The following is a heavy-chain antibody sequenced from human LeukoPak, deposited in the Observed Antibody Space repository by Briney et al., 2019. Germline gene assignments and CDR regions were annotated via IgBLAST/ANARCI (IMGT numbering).Heavy chain of an antibody. Sequence: SQSLSLTCALSGDIISSNSGGWCWIRQSRSRGLEWLERRYYSSDCYNDYALSVQSRITINPDTSNNQFSLQLNSVTPEDAAVYYCARDQWALNSWGQGTLVIVSS. CDR1: GDIISSNSGG. CDR2: RYYSSDCYN. V-gene: IGHV6-1*01. D-gene: IGHD1-26*01. CDR3: ARDQWALNS. J-gene: IGHJ4*02.